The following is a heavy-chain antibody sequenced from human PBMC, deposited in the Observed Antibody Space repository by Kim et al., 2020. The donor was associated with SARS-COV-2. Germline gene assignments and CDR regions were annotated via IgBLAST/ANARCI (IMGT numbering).Heavy chain of an antibody. V-gene: IGHV4-39*07. J-gene: IGHJ4*02. D-gene: IGHD5-18*01. CDR1: GGSISSSSYY. CDR3: ARDTTFYSYGY. CDR2: IYYSGST. Sequence: SETLSLTCTVSGGSISSSSYYWGWIRQPPGKGLEWIGSIYYSGSTYYNPSLKSRVTISVDTSKNQFSLKLSSVTAADTAVYYCARDTTFYSYGYWGQGTLVTVSS.